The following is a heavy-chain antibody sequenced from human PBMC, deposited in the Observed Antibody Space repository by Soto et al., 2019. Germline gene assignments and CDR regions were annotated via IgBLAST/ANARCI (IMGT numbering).Heavy chain of an antibody. D-gene: IGHD3-10*02. CDR2: ISSSSSYI. CDR1: GFTFSSYS. V-gene: IGHV3-21*01. J-gene: IGHJ6*02. CDR3: ARVQVLFSYGMDV. Sequence: EVQLVESGGGLVKPGGSLRLSCAASGFTFSSYSMNWVRQAPGKGLEWVSSISSSSSYIYYADSVKGRFTISRDNARNSLYLQMNSLRAEDTAVYYCARVQVLFSYGMDVWGQGTTVNVSS.